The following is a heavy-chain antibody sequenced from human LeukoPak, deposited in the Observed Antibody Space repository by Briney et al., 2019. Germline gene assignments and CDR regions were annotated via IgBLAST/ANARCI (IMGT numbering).Heavy chain of an antibody. J-gene: IGHJ6*03. Sequence: SETLFLTCTVSGGSISSYYWSWIRQPPGKGLEWIGYIYYSGSTNYNPSLKSRVTISVDTSKNQFSLKLSSVTAADTAVYYCARKRLVVNPYYYYYMDVWGKGTTVTVSS. CDR3: ARKRLVVNPYYYYYMDV. CDR1: GGSISSYY. CDR2: IYYSGST. V-gene: IGHV4-59*01. D-gene: IGHD2-15*01.